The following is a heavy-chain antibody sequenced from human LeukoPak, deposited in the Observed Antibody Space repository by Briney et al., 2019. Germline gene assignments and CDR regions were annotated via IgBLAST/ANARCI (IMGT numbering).Heavy chain of an antibody. CDR2: VYYSGST. J-gene: IGHJ4*02. V-gene: IGHV4-59*01. Sequence: NPSETLSLTCTVSGGSISSYYWSWIRQPPGKGLEWIGYVYYSGSTNYNLSLKSRVTISVDTSNNQFSLKLSSVTAADTAVYYCARAGSGYYPFDDWGQGTLVTVSS. CDR1: GGSISSYY. CDR3: ARAGSGYYPFDD. D-gene: IGHD3-22*01.